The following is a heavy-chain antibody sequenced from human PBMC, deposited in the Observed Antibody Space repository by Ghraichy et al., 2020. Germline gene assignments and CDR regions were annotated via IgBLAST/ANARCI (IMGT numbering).Heavy chain of an antibody. CDR2: IKSDGSEK. Sequence: LSLTCAASGFRFSGYWMSWVRQAPGKGLEWVASIKSDGSEKHYVESVKGRFTISRDNAKSSVSLEMNSLRVEDTAVFYCARDPYGDYKYGGTDYWGQGTLVTVSS. J-gene: IGHJ4*02. V-gene: IGHV3-7*01. D-gene: IGHD4-17*01. CDR3: ARDPYGDYKYGGTDY. CDR1: GFRFSGYW.